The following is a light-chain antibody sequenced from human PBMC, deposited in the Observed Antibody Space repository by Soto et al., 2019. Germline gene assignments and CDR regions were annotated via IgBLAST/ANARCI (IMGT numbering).Light chain of an antibody. V-gene: IGLV1-40*01. CDR1: SSNIGSYT. CDR3: QSYDGGLGVSKI. J-gene: IGLJ2*01. CDR2: SNN. Sequence: QSVLTQPPSASGTPGQRVTISCSGSSSNIGSYTVNWYQQLPRTAPKLLIYSNNNRPSGVPDRFSGSRSGTSASLAITGLQPEDEADYYCQSYDGGLGVSKIFGGGTKVTVL.